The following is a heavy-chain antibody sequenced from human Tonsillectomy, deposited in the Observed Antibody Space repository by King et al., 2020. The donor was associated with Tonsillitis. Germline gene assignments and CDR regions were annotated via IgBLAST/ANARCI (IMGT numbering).Heavy chain of an antibody. V-gene: IGHV4-31*03. CDR3: ARGGSHYGLDV. D-gene: IGHD1-26*01. J-gene: IGHJ6*02. CDR2: IYFRGDT. Sequence: VQLQESGPGLVKPSQTLSLTCTVSGGSISSDGYFWSWIRQHPGKGLEWIGYIYFRGDTYYNPSLKSRVIISVDTSKNKFSLKLKSVTPAATAVYYCARGGSHYGLDVWGQGTTVIVSS. CDR1: GGSISSDGYF.